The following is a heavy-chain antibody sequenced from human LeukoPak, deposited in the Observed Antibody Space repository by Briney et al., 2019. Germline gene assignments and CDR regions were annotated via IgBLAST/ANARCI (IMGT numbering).Heavy chain of an antibody. J-gene: IGHJ6*02. Sequence: ASETLSLTCAVYGGSLSGYYWSWIRQPPGKGLEWIGEINHSGSTNYNPSLKSRVTISVDTSKNQFSLKLSSVTAADTAVYYCARAASGLGSSWYKYYYYGMDVWGQGTTVTVSS. D-gene: IGHD6-13*01. V-gene: IGHV4-34*01. CDR1: GGSLSGYY. CDR2: INHSGST. CDR3: ARAASGLGSSWYKYYYYGMDV.